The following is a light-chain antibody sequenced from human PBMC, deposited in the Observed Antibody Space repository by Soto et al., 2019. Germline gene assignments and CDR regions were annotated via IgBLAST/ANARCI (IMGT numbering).Light chain of an antibody. CDR3: QQNYSTLIT. CDR2: AAS. J-gene: IGKJ5*01. Sequence: IQLTHDPFTIPASVGDRGHSTCRASQGISSYLAWYQQKPGKAPKLLIYAASSLQSGVPSRFSGSGSGTDFTLTISSLQPEDFATYYCQQNYSTLITFGQGTRLDIK. CDR1: QGISSY. V-gene: IGKV1-39*01.